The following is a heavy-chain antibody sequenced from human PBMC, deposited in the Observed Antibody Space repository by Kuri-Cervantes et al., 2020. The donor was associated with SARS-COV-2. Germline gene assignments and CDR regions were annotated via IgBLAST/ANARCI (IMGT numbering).Heavy chain of an antibody. Sequence: GGSLRLSCAASGFSFSRFPMHWVRHAPGRGLGWVALISNDGYNRFYADFLKGRFTISRDNSKNTLHLDMNSLRPEDTGVYYCAKMGDNYIKGDYGSEVWGQGITVTVSS. CDR1: GFSFSRFP. CDR3: AKMGDNYIKGDYGSEV. J-gene: IGHJ6*02. V-gene: IGHV3-30*18. D-gene: IGHD3-16*01. CDR2: ISNDGYNR.